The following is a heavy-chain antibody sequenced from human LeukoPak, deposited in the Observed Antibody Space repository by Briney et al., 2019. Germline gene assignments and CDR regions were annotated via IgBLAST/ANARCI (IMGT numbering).Heavy chain of an antibody. CDR2: ISWNSGSI. CDR1: GFTFDDYA. Sequence: PGRSLRLSCAASGFTFDDYAMHWVRQAPGKGLEWVSGISWNSGSIAYADSVKGRFTISRDNAKNSLYLQMNSLRAEDTALYYCAKDKVPTRKYSSSWYYFDYWGQGTLVTVSS. CDR3: AKDKVPTRKYSSSWYYFDY. D-gene: IGHD6-13*01. V-gene: IGHV3-9*01. J-gene: IGHJ4*02.